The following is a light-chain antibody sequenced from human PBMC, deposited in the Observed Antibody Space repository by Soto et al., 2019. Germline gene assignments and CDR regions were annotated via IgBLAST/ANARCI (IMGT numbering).Light chain of an antibody. CDR2: DVS. J-gene: IGLJ1*01. Sequence: QSVLTQPPSASGTPGQRVTISCTGTSSDVGGYNYVSWYQQHPGKAPKLMIYDVSNRPSGVSNRFSGSKSGNTASLTISGLQAEDEADYYCSSYTSSSTVFGTGTKVTVL. V-gene: IGLV2-14*01. CDR1: SSDVGGYNY. CDR3: SSYTSSSTV.